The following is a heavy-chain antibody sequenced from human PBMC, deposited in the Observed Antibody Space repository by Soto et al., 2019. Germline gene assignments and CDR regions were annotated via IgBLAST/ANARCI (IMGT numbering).Heavy chain of an antibody. CDR1: GYTFTGYY. CDR3: ARGSYDRSGYPLGHWFDP. V-gene: IGHV1-2*04. J-gene: IGHJ5*02. CDR2: INPNSGGT. D-gene: IGHD3-22*01. Sequence: QVQLVQSGAEVKKPGASVKVSCKASGYTFTGYYMHWVRQAPGQGLEWMGWINPNSGGTNYAQKFQGWVTMTRDTSISTAYKGLSRLRSDDTAVYYCARGSYDRSGYPLGHWFDPWGQGTLVTVSS.